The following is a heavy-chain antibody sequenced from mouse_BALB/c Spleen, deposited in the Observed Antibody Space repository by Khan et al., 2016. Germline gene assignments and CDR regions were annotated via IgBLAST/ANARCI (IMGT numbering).Heavy chain of an antibody. CDR3: TLYDYEYFLDL. CDR2: ITTETGEP. D-gene: IGHD2-4*01. Sequence: QIQLVQSGPELKKPGETVKISCKAPGYIFTYSSLHWVKQAPEKGLEWMGWITTETGEPTYADDFEGRFAFSLETSASTAYLQISNLENEDTATCFCTLYDYEYFLDLWGQGTTLTVSS. V-gene: IGHV9-2-1*01. J-gene: IGHJ2*01. CDR1: GYIFTYSS.